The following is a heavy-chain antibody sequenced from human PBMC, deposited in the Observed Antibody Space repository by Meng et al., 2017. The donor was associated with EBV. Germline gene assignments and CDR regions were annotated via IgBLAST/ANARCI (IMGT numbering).Heavy chain of an antibody. D-gene: IGHD3-22*01. Sequence: QVQLQESGPGLVKPSGTLSLTCPASGGSISSSKWWSWVRQPPGKGLEWIGEIYQSGSTNYNPSLKSRVTISVDKSKNQFSLKLSSVTAADTAVYYCARDRGGYYDSSGYYADRGQGTLVTVAS. CDR1: GGSISSSKW. CDR2: IYQSGST. J-gene: IGHJ4*02. V-gene: IGHV4-4*02. CDR3: ARDRGGYYDSSGYYAD.